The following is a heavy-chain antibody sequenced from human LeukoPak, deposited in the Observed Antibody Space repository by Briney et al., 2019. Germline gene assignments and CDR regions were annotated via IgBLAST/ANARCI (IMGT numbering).Heavy chain of an antibody. J-gene: IGHJ4*02. CDR3: ASDTTNLWFGELLPF. Sequence: PGGSLRLSCAASGFTFSSYEMNWVRQAPGKGLEWVSYISSSGSTIYYADSVKGRFTISRDNAKNSLYLQMNSLRAEDTAVYYCASDTTNLWFGELLPFWGQGTLVTVSS. V-gene: IGHV3-48*03. D-gene: IGHD3-10*01. CDR1: GFTFSSYE. CDR2: ISSSGSTI.